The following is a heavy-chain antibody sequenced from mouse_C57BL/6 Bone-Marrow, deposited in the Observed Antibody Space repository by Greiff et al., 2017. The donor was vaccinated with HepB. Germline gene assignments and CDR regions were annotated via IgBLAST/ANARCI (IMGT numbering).Heavy chain of an antibody. J-gene: IGHJ2*01. V-gene: IGHV5-4*01. Sequence: EVMLVESGGGLVKPGGSLKLSCAASGFTFSSYAMSWVRQTPEKRLEWVATISDGGSYTYYPDNVKGRFTISRDNAKNNLYLQMSHLKSEDTAMYYCARDTPSYYFDYWGQGTTLTVSS. CDR1: GFTFSSYA. CDR3: ARDTPSYYFDY. CDR2: ISDGGSYT.